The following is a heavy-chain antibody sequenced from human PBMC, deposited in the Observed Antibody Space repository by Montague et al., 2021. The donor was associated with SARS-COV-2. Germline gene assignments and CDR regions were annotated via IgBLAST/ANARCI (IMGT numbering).Heavy chain of an antibody. CDR1: GGPISSGTYY. V-gene: IGHV4-31*03. Sequence: TLSLTCSVSGGPISSGTYYWTWIRQRPGKGLEWIGYIFYSGSTYYNPSLKSRVTISADTSKNHFSLRLNSVTAADTAVYYCARGRLLPYFDYWGQGTLVTASS. J-gene: IGHJ4*02. CDR3: ARGRLLPYFDY. D-gene: IGHD2-21*02. CDR2: IFYSGST.